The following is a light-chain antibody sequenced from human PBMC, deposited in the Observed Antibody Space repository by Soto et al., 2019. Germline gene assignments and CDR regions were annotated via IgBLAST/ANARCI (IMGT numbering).Light chain of an antibody. Sequence: QSALTQPASVSGSPGQSITISCTGTSSDVGTYNLVSWYQQYPGKAPKVVISEVTKRPSGVSDRFSGSKSGNMASLTISGLQPEDEAEYYCRSYAGTGTWGFGGGTKLTVL. CDR2: EVT. J-gene: IGLJ3*02. CDR3: RSYAGTGTWG. CDR1: SSDVGTYNL. V-gene: IGLV2-23*02.